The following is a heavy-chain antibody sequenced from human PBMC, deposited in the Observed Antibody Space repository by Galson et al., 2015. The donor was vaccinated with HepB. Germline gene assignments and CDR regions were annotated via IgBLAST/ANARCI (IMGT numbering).Heavy chain of an antibody. CDR2: ISSSSSYI. D-gene: IGHD2-2*02. V-gene: IGHV3-21*01. CDR3: ARVYVYCSSTSCYNGLDY. Sequence: SLRLSCAASGFTFSSYSMNWVRQAPGKGLEWVSSISSSSSYIYYADSVKGRFTISRDNAKNSLYLQMNSLRAEDTAVYYCARVYVYCSSTSCYNGLDYWGQGTLVTVSS. CDR1: GFTFSSYS. J-gene: IGHJ4*02.